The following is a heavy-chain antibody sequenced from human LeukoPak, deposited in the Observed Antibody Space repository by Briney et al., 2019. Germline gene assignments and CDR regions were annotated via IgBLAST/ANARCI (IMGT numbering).Heavy chain of an antibody. CDR2: IYYSGST. V-gene: IGHV4-59*01. CDR1: GGSISSYY. Sequence: PSETLSLTCTVSGGSISSYYWSWIRQPPGKGLEWIGYIYYSGSTYYNPSLKSRVTISVDTSKNQFSLKLSSVTAADTAVYYSARGPDTSTWYYYYMDVWGKGTTVTVSS. CDR3: ARGPDTSTWYYYYMDV. D-gene: IGHD6-13*01. J-gene: IGHJ6*03.